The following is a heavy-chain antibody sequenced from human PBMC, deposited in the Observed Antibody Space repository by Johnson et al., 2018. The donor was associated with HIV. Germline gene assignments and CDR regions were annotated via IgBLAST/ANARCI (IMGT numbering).Heavy chain of an antibody. CDR2: ISWNSGSI. Sequence: VQLVESGGGLVQPGRSLRLSCAASGFTFDDYAMHLVRQAPGKGLEWVSGISWNSGSIGYADSVKGRFTISRDNAKNSLYLQMNSLRAEDTALYYCAKDRHDYGDLDAFDIWGQGTMVTVSS. CDR1: GFTFDDYA. CDR3: AKDRHDYGDLDAFDI. J-gene: IGHJ3*02. D-gene: IGHD4-17*01. V-gene: IGHV3-9*01.